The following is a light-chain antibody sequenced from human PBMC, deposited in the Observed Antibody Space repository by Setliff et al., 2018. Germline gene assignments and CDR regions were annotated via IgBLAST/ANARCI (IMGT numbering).Light chain of an antibody. V-gene: IGLV2-8*01. CDR1: SRDVGGYNF. J-gene: IGLJ1*01. CDR3: SSYAGSDNYV. CDR2: EVT. Sequence: QSVLAQPPSASGSPGQSVTISCTGTSRDVGGYNFVSWYQQHPGKAPKLIISEVTERPSGVPDRFSGSKSGNTASLTVSGLQAEDEADYSCSSYAGSDNYVFGTGTKGTV.